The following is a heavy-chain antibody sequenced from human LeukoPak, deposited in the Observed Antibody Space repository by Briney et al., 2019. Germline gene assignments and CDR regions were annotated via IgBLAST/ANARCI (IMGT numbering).Heavy chain of an antibody. V-gene: IGHV3-48*03. CDR3: ARDYSGSYYDYGYFDY. CDR2: MSSSGSTI. Sequence: GGSLRLSCAASGFTFSSYDMNWVRQAPGKGLEWVSYMSSSGSTIYYADSVKGRFTISRDNALYLQMNSLRAEDTAVYYCARDYSGSYYDYGYFDYWGQGTLVTVSS. D-gene: IGHD1-26*01. CDR1: GFTFSSYD. J-gene: IGHJ4*02.